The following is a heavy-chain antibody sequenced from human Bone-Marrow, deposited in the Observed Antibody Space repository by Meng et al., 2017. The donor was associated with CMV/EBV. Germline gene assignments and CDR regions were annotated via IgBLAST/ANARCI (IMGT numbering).Heavy chain of an antibody. D-gene: IGHD4/OR15-4a*01. CDR3: ATFNGWCFFFDY. CDR2: ISNSGSST. J-gene: IGHJ4*02. Sequence: GESLKISCGTSGFTFSGYEMNWVRQAPGKGLEWVSYISNSGSSTYYADSVKGRFTISRDNAQDSLYMQMDSLTVEDTAVYYCATFNGWCFFFDYWGQGALVTVSS. V-gene: IGHV3-48*03. CDR1: GFTFSGYE.